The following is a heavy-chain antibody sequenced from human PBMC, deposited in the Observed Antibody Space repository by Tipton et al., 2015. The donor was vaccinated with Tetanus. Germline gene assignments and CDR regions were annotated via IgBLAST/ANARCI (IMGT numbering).Heavy chain of an antibody. D-gene: IGHD2/OR15-2a*01. CDR2: VDYSGAST. CDR1: GGTFSSYG. CDR3: AKRLSNVRMTRGAFDI. Sequence: VQLVQSGAEMKKPGSSVKVSCKASGGTFSSYGMSWVRQAPGKGLEWVSDVDYSGASTFYADSVKGRFTISKDNSKSTLYLQVNSLRAEDTAVYYRAKRLSNVRMTRGAFDIWGQGTMVTVSS. V-gene: IGHV3-23*04. J-gene: IGHJ3*02.